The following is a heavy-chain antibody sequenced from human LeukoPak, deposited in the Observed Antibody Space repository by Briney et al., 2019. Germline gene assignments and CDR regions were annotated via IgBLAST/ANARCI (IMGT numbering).Heavy chain of an antibody. Sequence: ASVKVSCKASGYTFTSYGISWVRQAPGQGLEWMGWISAYNGNTNYAQKLQGRATMTTDTSTSTAYMELRSLRSDDTAVYYCARELSSSWYSAFDIWGQGTMVTVSS. J-gene: IGHJ3*02. V-gene: IGHV1-18*01. CDR1: GYTFTSYG. CDR2: ISAYNGNT. CDR3: ARELSSSWYSAFDI. D-gene: IGHD6-13*01.